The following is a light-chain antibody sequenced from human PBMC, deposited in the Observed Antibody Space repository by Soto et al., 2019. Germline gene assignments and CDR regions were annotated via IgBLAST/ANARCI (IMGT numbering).Light chain of an antibody. Sequence: QSVLTQPPSASGSPGQSVTISCTGTKNDIGVYDFVSWYQHHPGKAPRLIIYEVVHRPSGVPDRFSGSKSDNTASLTVSGLQAADEADYFCKSYAGSNTYVFGSGTKLTVL. CDR3: KSYAGSNTYV. J-gene: IGLJ1*01. CDR1: KNDIGVYDF. CDR2: EVV. V-gene: IGLV2-8*01.